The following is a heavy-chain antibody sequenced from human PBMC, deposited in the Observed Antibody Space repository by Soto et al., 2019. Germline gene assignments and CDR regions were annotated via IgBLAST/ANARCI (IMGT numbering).Heavy chain of an antibody. Sequence: QVQLQESGPGLVKPSETLSLTCTVSGGSISSYYWSWIRQPPGKGLEWIGYIYYSGSTNHNPSLKSRVTISVDTSKNQFSLKLSSVTAADTAVYYCARDLGLYSSSWYWFDPWGQGTLVTVSS. CDR2: IYYSGST. CDR3: ARDLGLYSSSWYWFDP. J-gene: IGHJ5*02. CDR1: GGSISSYY. V-gene: IGHV4-59*01. D-gene: IGHD6-13*01.